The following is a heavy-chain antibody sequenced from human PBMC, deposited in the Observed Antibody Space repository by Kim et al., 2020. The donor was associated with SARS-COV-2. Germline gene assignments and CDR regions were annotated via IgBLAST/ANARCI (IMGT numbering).Heavy chain of an antibody. J-gene: IGHJ3*01. CDR3: VRTTSGSYHAAFDF. D-gene: IGHD1-26*01. Sequence: NPSLVGRVPISVDTSKNQFSLRLTSVTAADTAVYYCVRTTSGSYHAAFDFWGQGTMVTVSS. V-gene: IGHV4-39*01.